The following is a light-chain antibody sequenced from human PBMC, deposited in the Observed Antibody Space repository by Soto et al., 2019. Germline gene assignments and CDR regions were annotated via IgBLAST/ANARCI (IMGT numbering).Light chain of an antibody. CDR3: TSYVGSDIWV. J-gene: IGLJ3*02. Sequence: SALTQPPSASGSPGQSVTISCTGTSSDVGAYKYVSWYQQYPGKAPKLMIYEVSKRPSGVPDRFSGSKSGNTASLTVSGLQAEDVADYYCTSYVGSDIWVFGGGTKVTVL. V-gene: IGLV2-8*01. CDR1: SSDVGAYKY. CDR2: EVS.